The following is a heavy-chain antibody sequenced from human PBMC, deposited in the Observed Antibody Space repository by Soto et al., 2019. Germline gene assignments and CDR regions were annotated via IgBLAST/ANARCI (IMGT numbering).Heavy chain of an antibody. V-gene: IGHV1-46*01. CDR2: INPSGGST. D-gene: IGHD1-26*01. J-gene: IGHJ4*02. CDR1: GYTFTSYY. Sequence: QVQLVQSGAEVKKPGASVKVSCKASGYTFTSYYMHWVRQAPGQGLEWMGIINPSGGSTIYAQKFQRRVTMTRDTSTSTVYMELSSLRSEDTAVYYCARDQGRGIVGATGFDYWGQGTLVTVSS. CDR3: ARDQGRGIVGATGFDY.